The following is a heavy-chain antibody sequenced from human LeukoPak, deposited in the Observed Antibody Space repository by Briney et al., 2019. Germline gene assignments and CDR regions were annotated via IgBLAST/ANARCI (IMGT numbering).Heavy chain of an antibody. J-gene: IGHJ3*01. Sequence: GGSLRLSCAASGFTFSSYGMNWVRQAPGKGLEWVSYISRGGGIAEYADSVKGRFTISRDNAKSSLYLQMNSVRAEDTAVYYCFAFDFWGQGRMVAVSS. CDR1: GFTFSSYG. V-gene: IGHV3-48*03. CDR3: FAFDF. CDR2: ISRGGGIA.